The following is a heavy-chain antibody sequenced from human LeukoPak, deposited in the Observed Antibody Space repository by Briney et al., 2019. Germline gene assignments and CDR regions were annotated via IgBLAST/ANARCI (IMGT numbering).Heavy chain of an antibody. CDR3: AKEGPYSGSVPPFDY. Sequence: GGSLRLSCAASGFTFSSYGMHWVRQAPGKGLEWVAFIRYDGSNKYYADSVKGRFTISRDNSKNTLYLQMNSLRAEDTAVYYCAKEGPYSGSVPPFDYWGQGTLVTVSS. CDR1: GFTFSSYG. D-gene: IGHD1-26*01. CDR2: IRYDGSNK. V-gene: IGHV3-30*02. J-gene: IGHJ4*02.